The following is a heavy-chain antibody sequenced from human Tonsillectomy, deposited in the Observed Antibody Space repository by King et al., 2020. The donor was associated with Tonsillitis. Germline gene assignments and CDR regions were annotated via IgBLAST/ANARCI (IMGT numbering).Heavy chain of an antibody. CDR1: GFTFSDHY. Sequence: VQLVESGGGLVKPGESLRLSCSASGFTFSDHYMSWIRQAPGKGLEWVSYISYSGGTLYYADSVKCRFTISRDNAKNSLFLQMNSLRAEDTAVYYCARDRWFGGVWGQGTTVTVSS. CDR2: ISYSGGTL. CDR3: ARDRWFGGV. D-gene: IGHD3-10*01. V-gene: IGHV3-11*01. J-gene: IGHJ6*02.